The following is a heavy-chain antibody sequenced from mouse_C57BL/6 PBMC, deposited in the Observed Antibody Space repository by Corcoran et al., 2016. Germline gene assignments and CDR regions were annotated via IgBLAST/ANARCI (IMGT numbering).Heavy chain of an antibody. J-gene: IGHJ2*01. CDR1: GYTFTDYY. CDR3: ASGYNGSSYSYYFDY. Sequence: EVQLQQSGPELVKPGASVKISCKASGYTFTDYYMNWVKQSHGKSLEWIGDINPNNGGTSYNQKFKGKATLTVDKSSSTAYMELRSLTSEDSAVYYCASGYNGSSYSYYFDYWGQGTTLTFSS. D-gene: IGHD1-1*01. V-gene: IGHV1-26*01. CDR2: INPNNGGT.